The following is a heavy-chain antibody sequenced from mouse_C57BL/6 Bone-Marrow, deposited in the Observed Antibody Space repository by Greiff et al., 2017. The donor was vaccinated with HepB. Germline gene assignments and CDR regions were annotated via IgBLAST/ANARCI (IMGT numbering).Heavy chain of an antibody. J-gene: IGHJ2*01. CDR1: GYAFTNYL. V-gene: IGHV1-54*01. D-gene: IGHD2-4*01. Sequence: QVQLKESGAELVRPGTSVKVSCKASGYAFTNYLIEWVKQRPGQGLEWIGVINPGSGGTNYNEKFKGKATLTADKSSSTAYMQLSSLTSEDSAVYFCFYYDYLYYFDYWGQGTTLTVSS. CDR3: FYYDYLYYFDY. CDR2: INPGSGGT.